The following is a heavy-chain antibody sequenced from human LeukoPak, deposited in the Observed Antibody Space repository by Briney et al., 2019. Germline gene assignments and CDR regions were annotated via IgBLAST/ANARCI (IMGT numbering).Heavy chain of an antibody. D-gene: IGHD1-26*01. Sequence: ASVKVSCKASGYTFTSYGISWVRQAPGQGLEGMGWRSAYNGNTNYAQTLQGRVTMTTDTSTSTAYMELRSLRSDAPAVYYCARDRIVGAYVDCWGQGTLVTVSS. CDR2: RSAYNGNT. CDR1: GYTFTSYG. CDR3: ARDRIVGAYVDC. V-gene: IGHV1-18*01. J-gene: IGHJ4*02.